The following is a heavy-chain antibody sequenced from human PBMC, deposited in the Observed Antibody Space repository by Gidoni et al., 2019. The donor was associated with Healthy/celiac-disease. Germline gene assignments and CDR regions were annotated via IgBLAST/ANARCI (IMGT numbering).Heavy chain of an antibody. Sequence: QVQLVQSGAEVKKPGDSVKVSCRASGYTFTSYGISWVRQAPGQGLEWMGWSSAYNGTTNYAQKLQGRVTMTTDTSTSTAYMELRSLRSDDTAVYYCARDPGVDTAWGFDPWGQGTLVTVSS. CDR1: GYTFTSYG. D-gene: IGHD5-18*01. V-gene: IGHV1-18*01. CDR3: ARDPGVDTAWGFDP. CDR2: SSAYNGTT. J-gene: IGHJ5*02.